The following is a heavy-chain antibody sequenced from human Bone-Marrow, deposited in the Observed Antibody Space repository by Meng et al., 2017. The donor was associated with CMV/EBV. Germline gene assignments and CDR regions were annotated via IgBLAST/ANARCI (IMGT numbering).Heavy chain of an antibody. V-gene: IGHV5-51*01. Sequence: GASLKISCKGTGYSFTSYWIGWVRQMPGKGLEWRGIIYPGDSDTRYGPSFQGQVTISADKTINPAYRQWSSLKASDTAIYNCVRRSGGAGRLLGSSFDYWGQGTLVTVYS. D-gene: IGHD3-10*01. CDR1: GYSFTSYW. J-gene: IGHJ4*02. CDR3: VRRSGGAGRLLGSSFDY. CDR2: IYPGDSDT.